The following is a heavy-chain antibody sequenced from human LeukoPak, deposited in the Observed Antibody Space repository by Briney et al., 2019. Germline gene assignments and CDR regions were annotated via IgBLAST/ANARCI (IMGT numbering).Heavy chain of an antibody. V-gene: IGHV4-59*08. Sequence: SETLSLTCSVSGGSVSNYYWSWIRQPPGKGLAWIGYVYYSGSTNYNPSLKSRVNISVDTSKNQFSLKLSSVTAADTALYYCASLYCSSTSCYLFHWGQGTLVTVSS. D-gene: IGHD2-2*01. J-gene: IGHJ4*02. CDR1: GGSVSNYY. CDR2: VYYSGST. CDR3: ASLYCSSTSCYLFH.